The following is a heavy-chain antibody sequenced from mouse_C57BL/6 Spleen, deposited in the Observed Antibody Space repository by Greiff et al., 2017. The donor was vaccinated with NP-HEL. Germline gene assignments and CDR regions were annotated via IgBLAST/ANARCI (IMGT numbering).Heavy chain of an antibody. CDR3: ARGFITTVVATDYYAMDY. V-gene: IGHV1-50*01. J-gene: IGHJ4*01. CDR1: GYTFTSYW. Sequence: QVQLQQSGAELVKPGASVKLSCKASGYTFTSYWMQWVKQRPGQGLEWIGEIDPSDSYTNYNQKFKGKATLTVDTSSSTAYMQLSSLTSEDSAVYYCARGFITTVVATDYYAMDYWGQGTSVTVSS. D-gene: IGHD1-1*01. CDR2: IDPSDSYT.